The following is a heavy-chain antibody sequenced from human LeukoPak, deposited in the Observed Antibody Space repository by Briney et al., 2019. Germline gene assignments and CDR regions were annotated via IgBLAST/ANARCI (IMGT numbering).Heavy chain of an antibody. CDR2: ISSSSSYI. Sequence: PWGSLSLSCAASGFTFSSYSMNWIRQAPGKGLEWVSSISSSSSYIYYADSVKGRFTISRDNAKNSLYLQMNSLRAEDTAVYYCARGFGLWFGESSPYYFDYWGQGTLVTVSS. CDR1: GFTFSSYS. D-gene: IGHD3-10*01. V-gene: IGHV3-21*01. J-gene: IGHJ4*02. CDR3: ARGFGLWFGESSPYYFDY.